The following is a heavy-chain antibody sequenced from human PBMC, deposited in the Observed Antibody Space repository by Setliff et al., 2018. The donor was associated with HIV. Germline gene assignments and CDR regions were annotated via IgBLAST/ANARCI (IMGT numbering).Heavy chain of an antibody. D-gene: IGHD5-12*01. V-gene: IGHV1-18*01. CDR3: ARGKTWLRFLDY. CDR1: GYTFNNYG. CDR2: INTHSGYT. J-gene: IGHJ4*02. Sequence: GASVKVSCKASGYTFNNYGISWVRQVPGQGLEWMGWINTHSGYTNYAQNVQGRVTVTMDTSTSTAYMELRSLKSDDTAVYYCARGKTWLRFLDYWGQGTLVTVSS.